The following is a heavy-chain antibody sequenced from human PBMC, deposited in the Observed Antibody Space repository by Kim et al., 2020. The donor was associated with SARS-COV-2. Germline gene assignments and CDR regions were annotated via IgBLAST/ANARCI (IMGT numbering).Heavy chain of an antibody. D-gene: IGHD3-3*01. Sequence: SETLSLTCTVSGGSVSSGSYFWSWIRQPPGKGLEWIGYIYYSGNTNYNPSLKSRVTMSVDTSKNQFSLKLRSVTAADTAVYYCARAPNDFWSGYPYYFDYWAQGTLLSVPS. J-gene: IGHJ4*02. V-gene: IGHV4-61*01. CDR3: ARAPNDFWSGYPYYFDY. CDR1: GGSVSSGSYF. CDR2: IYYSGNT.